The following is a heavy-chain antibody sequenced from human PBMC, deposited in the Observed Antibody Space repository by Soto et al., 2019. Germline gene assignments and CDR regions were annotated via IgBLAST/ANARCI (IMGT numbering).Heavy chain of an antibody. Sequence: LXLXCAVSGFSFGTXTVNWVRHAPGMGLEWFSGLSYSVGTTHYACSLKGRFTSSRDNSRDTRYLQMNNVSAEDTAGYYGAEHFIGGRLHSPFALWGRGTQVHVSS. D-gene: IGHD3-3*02. CDR3: AEHFIGGRLHSPFAL. V-gene: IGHV3-23*01. CDR1: GFSFGTXT. CDR2: LSYSVGTT. J-gene: IGHJ4*02.